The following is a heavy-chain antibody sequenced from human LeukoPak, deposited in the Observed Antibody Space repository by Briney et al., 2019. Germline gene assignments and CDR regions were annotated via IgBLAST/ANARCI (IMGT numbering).Heavy chain of an antibody. CDR2: INHSGST. V-gene: IGHV4-34*01. Sequence: SETLSLTCAVYGGSFSGYYWSWIRQPPGKGLEWIGEINHSGSTNYNPSLKSRVTISVDTSKSQFSLKLSSVTAADTAVYYCARGTTAFDYWSQGTLVTVSS. D-gene: IGHD4-17*01. CDR3: ARGTTAFDY. CDR1: GGSFSGYY. J-gene: IGHJ4*02.